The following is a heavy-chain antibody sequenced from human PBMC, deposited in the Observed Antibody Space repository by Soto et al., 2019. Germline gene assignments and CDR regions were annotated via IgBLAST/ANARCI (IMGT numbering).Heavy chain of an antibody. CDR1: GYSFTSYW. J-gene: IGHJ6*02. Sequence: EVQLVPSGAEVKKPGESLRISCKGSGYSFTSYWISWVRQMPGKGLEWMGRIDPSDSYTNYSPSFQGHVTISADKSISTAYLQWSSLKASDTAMYYCARQGMIALPEYGMDVWGQGTTVTVSS. V-gene: IGHV5-10-1*01. D-gene: IGHD2-21*01. CDR3: ARQGMIALPEYGMDV. CDR2: IDPSDSYT.